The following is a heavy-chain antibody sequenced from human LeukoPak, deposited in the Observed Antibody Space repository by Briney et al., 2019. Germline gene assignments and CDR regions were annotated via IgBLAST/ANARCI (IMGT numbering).Heavy chain of an antibody. CDR2: ISAYNGNT. V-gene: IGHV1-18*01. Sequence: ASVKVSCKASGYTFTSYGISWVRRAPGQGLEWMGWISAYNGNTNYAQKLQGRVTMTTDTSTSTAYMELRSLRSDDTAVYYCAREDTVTTGYNWFDPWGQGTLVTVSS. D-gene: IGHD4-17*01. CDR3: AREDTVTTGYNWFDP. CDR1: GYTFTSYG. J-gene: IGHJ5*02.